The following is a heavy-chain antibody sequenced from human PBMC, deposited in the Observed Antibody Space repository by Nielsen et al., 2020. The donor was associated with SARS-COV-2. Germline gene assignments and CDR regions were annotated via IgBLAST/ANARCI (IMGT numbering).Heavy chain of an antibody. V-gene: IGHV1-69*05. CDR3: ARVISGSSGWYSYYYGMDV. CDR2: IIPIFGTA. Sequence: WVRQAPGQGLEWMGGIIPIFGTANYAQKLQGRVTMTTDTSTSTAYMELRSLRSDDTAVYYCARVISGSSGWYSYYYGMDVWGQGTTVTVSS. J-gene: IGHJ6*02. D-gene: IGHD6-19*01.